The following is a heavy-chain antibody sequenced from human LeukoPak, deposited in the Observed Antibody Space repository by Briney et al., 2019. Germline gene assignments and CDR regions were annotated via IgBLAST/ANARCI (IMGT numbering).Heavy chain of an antibody. Sequence: PGGSLRLSCAASGFTFSSYAMHWARQAPGKGLEWVAVISYDGSNKYYADSVKGRFTISRDNSKNTLYLQMNSLRAEDTAVYYCARDSCSSTSCYFEYFQHWGQGTLVTVSS. CDR3: ARDSCSSTSCYFEYFQH. V-gene: IGHV3-30*04. CDR2: ISYDGSNK. D-gene: IGHD2-2*01. CDR1: GFTFSSYA. J-gene: IGHJ1*01.